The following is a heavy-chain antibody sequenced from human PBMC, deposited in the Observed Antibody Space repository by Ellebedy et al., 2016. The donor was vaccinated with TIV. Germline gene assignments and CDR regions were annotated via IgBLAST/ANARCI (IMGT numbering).Heavy chain of an antibody. V-gene: IGHV4-59*01. Sequence: SETLSLTXAVSGASISRYSWTWLRQPPGKGLEWIGHIFFDGDTKYNPSHESRVTMSVDTSKNQFSLNLRSVTAADRAVYYCARFDYYVEGYYGLDVWGQGTTVIVSS. D-gene: IGHD3-10*02. CDR3: ARFDYYVEGYYGLDV. CDR1: GASISRYS. CDR2: IFFDGDT. J-gene: IGHJ6*02.